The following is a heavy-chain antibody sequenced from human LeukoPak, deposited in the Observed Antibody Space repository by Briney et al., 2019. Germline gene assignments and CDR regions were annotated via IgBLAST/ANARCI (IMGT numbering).Heavy chain of an antibody. Sequence: ASVKVSCKASGYTFTSYAMNWVRQAPGQGLEWMGWINTNTGNPTYAQGFTGRFVFSLDTSVSTAYLQISSLKAEDTAVYYRARDFRYSSSWGNWFDPWGQGTLVTVSS. V-gene: IGHV7-4-1*02. D-gene: IGHD6-13*01. CDR1: GYTFTSYA. CDR2: INTNTGNP. J-gene: IGHJ5*02. CDR3: ARDFRYSSSWGNWFDP.